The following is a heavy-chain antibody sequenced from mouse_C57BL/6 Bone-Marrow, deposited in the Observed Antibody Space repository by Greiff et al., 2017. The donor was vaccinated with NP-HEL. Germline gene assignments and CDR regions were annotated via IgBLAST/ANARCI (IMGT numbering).Heavy chain of an antibody. Sequence: VQLQQPGAELVKPGASVKLSCKASGYTFTSYWMQWVKQRPGQGLEWIGEIDPSDSYTNYNQKFKGKATLTVDTSSSTAYMQLSSLTSEDSAVYYCARFWMEDYWGQGTTLTVSS. CDR1: GYTFTSYW. V-gene: IGHV1-50*01. CDR2: IDPSDSYT. D-gene: IGHD2-3*01. J-gene: IGHJ2*01. CDR3: ARFWMEDY.